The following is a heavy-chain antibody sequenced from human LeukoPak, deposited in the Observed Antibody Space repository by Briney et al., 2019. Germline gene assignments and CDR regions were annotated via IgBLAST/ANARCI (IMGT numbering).Heavy chain of an antibody. CDR2: MNPISGNT. D-gene: IGHD3-22*01. J-gene: IGHJ4*02. Sequence: ASVKVSCKASGYTFTSYDINWVRQATGQGLEWMGWMNPISGNTGSAQKLQGRVSMTRNNPIGTAYMELSSLRSEDTAVYYCARVGYDSSGYYLHDYWGQGTLVTVSS. V-gene: IGHV1-8*01. CDR1: GYTFTSYD. CDR3: ARVGYDSSGYYLHDY.